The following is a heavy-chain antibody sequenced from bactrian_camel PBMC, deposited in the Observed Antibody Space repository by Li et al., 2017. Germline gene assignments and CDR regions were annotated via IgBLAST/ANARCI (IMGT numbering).Heavy chain of an antibody. CDR1: GFRFNITA. J-gene: IGHJ4*01. CDR3: AAAGSYLCGKQFGGSWGK. D-gene: IGHD5*01. V-gene: IGHV3S42*01. Sequence: DVQLVESGGGLVQPGGSLRLSCTTSGFRFNITAMSWARQAPGKELEGVEIIGLGGYTNYTDSAKGRFTIARDNAKNTLYLQMNSLKPEDTAMYYCAAAGSYLCGKQFGGSWGKWGQGTQVTVSS. CDR2: IIGLGGYT.